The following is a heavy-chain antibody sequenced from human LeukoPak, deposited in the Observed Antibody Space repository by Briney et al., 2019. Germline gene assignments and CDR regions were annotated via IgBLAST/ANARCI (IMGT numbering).Heavy chain of an antibody. D-gene: IGHD3-22*01. CDR3: AKDLDSSGYYGENWFDP. Sequence: PGGSLRLSCAASGFIFNNYAMSWVRQAPGKGLEWVSIISGSGHDTSYADSAKGRFTISRDNSKNTLYLQMNSLRVEDTAVYYCAKDLDSSGYYGENWFDPWGQGTLVTVSP. J-gene: IGHJ5*02. V-gene: IGHV3-23*01. CDR1: GFIFNNYA. CDR2: ISGSGHDT.